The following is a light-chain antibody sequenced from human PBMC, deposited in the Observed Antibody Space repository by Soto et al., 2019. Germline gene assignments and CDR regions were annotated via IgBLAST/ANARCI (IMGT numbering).Light chain of an antibody. V-gene: IGKV3-20*01. CDR1: QSVSNNY. CDR2: GAS. J-gene: IGKJ1*01. Sequence: RASQSVSNNYLAWYQQKPGQAPRLLIYGASNRATGIPDRFSGSGSGTDFTLTISRLEPEDFAVYYCQQYGSSGTFGQGTKVAIK. CDR3: QQYGSSGT.